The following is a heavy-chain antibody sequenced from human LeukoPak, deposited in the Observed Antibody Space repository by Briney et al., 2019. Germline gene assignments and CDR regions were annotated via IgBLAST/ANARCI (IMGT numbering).Heavy chain of an antibody. CDR1: GFTFSSYW. V-gene: IGHV3-74*01. Sequence: GGSLRLSCAASGFTFSSYWMHWVRQAPGGGLLWVSRISSDGSSTIYADSAKGRVTLSRENATNTPCLQMNSLRAEDTALYYTARDWGGYGPTSHDYWGQGTLVTVSS. J-gene: IGHJ4*02. CDR3: ARDWGGYGPTSHDY. CDR2: ISSDGSST. D-gene: IGHD3-16*01.